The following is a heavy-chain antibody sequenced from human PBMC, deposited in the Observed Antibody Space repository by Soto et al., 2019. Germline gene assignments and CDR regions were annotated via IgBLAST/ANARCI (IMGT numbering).Heavy chain of an antibody. D-gene: IGHD6-13*01. CDR3: ARVKAAAGTVDI. Sequence: GASVKVSCKASGYTFTSYAMHWVRQAPGQRLEWMGWINAGNGNTKYSQKFQGRVTITRDTSASTAYMELSSLRSEDTAVYYCARVKAAAGTVDIWGQGTMVTVSS. V-gene: IGHV1-3*01. J-gene: IGHJ3*02. CDR1: GYTFTSYA. CDR2: INAGNGNT.